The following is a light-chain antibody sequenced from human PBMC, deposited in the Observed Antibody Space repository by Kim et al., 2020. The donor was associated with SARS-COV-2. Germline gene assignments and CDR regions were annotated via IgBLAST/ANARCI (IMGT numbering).Light chain of an antibody. CDR1: SLRSYY. CDR3: NSRDSSGNHYV. Sequence: LGQTVRLTGQGDSLRSYYASWYQQKPGQAPVLVIYGKNNRPSGIPDRFSGSSSGNTASLTITGAQAEDEADYYCNSRDSSGNHYVFGTGTKVTVL. J-gene: IGLJ1*01. V-gene: IGLV3-19*01. CDR2: GKN.